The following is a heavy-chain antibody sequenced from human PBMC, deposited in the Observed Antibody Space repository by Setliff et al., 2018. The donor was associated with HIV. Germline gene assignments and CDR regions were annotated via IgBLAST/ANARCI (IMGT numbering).Heavy chain of an antibody. CDR3: ALPYCGGGNCWSSASLPPAGWFDP. J-gene: IGHJ5*02. V-gene: IGHV1-3*01. CDR1: GGTSNTYA. D-gene: IGHD2-15*01. Sequence: ASVKVSCKASGGTSNTYAMHWVRQAPGQRLEWMGWINAGNGNTKYSQKFQGRVTITTDESTSTAYMELSSLRSEDTAVYYCALPYCGGGNCWSSASLPPAGWFDPWGQGTLVTVSS. CDR2: INAGNGNT.